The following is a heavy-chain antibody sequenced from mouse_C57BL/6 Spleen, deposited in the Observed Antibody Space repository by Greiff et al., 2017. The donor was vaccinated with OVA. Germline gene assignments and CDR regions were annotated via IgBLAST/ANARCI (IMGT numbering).Heavy chain of an antibody. CDR3: TRRLLAFDY. J-gene: IGHJ2*01. CDR2: IDPETGGT. D-gene: IGHD1-1*01. V-gene: IGHV1-15*01. CDR1: GYTFTDYE. Sequence: VQLQQSGAELVRPGASVTLSCKASGYTFTDYEMHWVKQTPVHGLEWIGAIDPETGGTAYNQKFKGKAILTADKSSSTAYMELRSLTSEDSAVYYCTRRLLAFDYWGQGTTLTVSS.